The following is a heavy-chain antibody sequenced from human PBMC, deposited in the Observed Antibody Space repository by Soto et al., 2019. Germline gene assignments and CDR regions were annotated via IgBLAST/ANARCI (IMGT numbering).Heavy chain of an antibody. J-gene: IGHJ4*02. D-gene: IGHD1-7*01. CDR2: IYYSGST. CDR3: ARCGNWNYASDY. V-gene: IGHV4-39*01. Sequence: LSLTCTVSGGSISSSSYYWGWIRQPPGKGLEWIGSIYYSGSTYYNPSLKSRVTISVDTSTSTAYMELRGLRSDDTAVYYCARCGNWNYASDYWGQGTLVTVSS. CDR1: GGSISSSSYY.